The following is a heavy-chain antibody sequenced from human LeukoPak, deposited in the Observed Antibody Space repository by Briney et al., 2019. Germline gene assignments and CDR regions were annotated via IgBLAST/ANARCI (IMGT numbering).Heavy chain of an antibody. CDR2: MNPNSGNT. CDR1: GYTFTSYD. CDR3: ARGIGDWFDP. J-gene: IGHJ5*02. Sequence: GASVKVSCKASGYTFTSYDINWGRQAPGQGLEWMGWMNPNSGNTGYAQKFQGRVTITRNTSISTAYMELSSLRSEDTAVYYCARGIGDWFDPWGQGTLVTVSS. V-gene: IGHV1-8*03. D-gene: IGHD2-15*01.